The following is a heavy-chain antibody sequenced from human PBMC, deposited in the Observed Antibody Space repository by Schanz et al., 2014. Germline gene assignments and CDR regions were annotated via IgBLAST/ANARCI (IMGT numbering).Heavy chain of an antibody. CDR2: IKQDESER. D-gene: IGHD3-3*01. CDR1: GFTFTTFA. V-gene: IGHV3-7*01. Sequence: DVQLAESGGGLVQPGGSLRLSCATSGFTFTTFAMTWVRQAPGKGLEWVANIKQDESERSYVDSVKGRFTISRDNAKNSLYLQMNSLRAEDTAVYYCARDKGGYYPFDYWGQGTLVTVSS. CDR3: ARDKGGYYPFDY. J-gene: IGHJ4*02.